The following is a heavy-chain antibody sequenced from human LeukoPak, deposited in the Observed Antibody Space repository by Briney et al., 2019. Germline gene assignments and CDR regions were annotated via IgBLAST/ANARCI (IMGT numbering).Heavy chain of an antibody. CDR1: GYSFPTYW. V-gene: IGHV5-51*01. D-gene: IGHD2-2*03. CDR2: IYPDESNI. CDR3: ARPPSRGYSSSFEY. J-gene: IGHJ4*02. Sequence: GESLKISCKGSGYSFPTYWIAWVRQMPGKGLEWMGIIYPDESNIRYSPSFQGQVTISADKSISTAYPQWSSLKASDTAMYYCARPPSRGYSSSFEYWGQGTRVTVSS.